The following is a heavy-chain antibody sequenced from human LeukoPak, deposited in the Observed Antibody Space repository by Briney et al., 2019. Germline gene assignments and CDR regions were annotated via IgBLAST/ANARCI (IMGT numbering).Heavy chain of an antibody. J-gene: IGHJ6*02. Sequence: GGSLRLSCAASGFTFDDYAMHWVRQAPGKGLEWVSLISGDGGSTYYADSVKGRFTISRDNSKNSLYLQMNSLRTEDTALYYCAKAYPYSRSYYGMDVWGQGTTVTVSS. CDR2: ISGDGGST. D-gene: IGHD2-15*01. CDR1: GFTFDDYA. V-gene: IGHV3-43*02. CDR3: AKAYPYSRSYYGMDV.